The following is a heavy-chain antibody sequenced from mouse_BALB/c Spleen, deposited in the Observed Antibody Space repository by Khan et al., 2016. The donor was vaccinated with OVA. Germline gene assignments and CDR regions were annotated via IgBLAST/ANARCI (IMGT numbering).Heavy chain of an antibody. Sequence: QIQLVQSGPELMKPGETVKISCKASGYTFTNYGMNWVKQAPGKGLKWMGWINTYTGEPTYADDLTGRFAFSLESSANTVYLQINNPNNEDAATYDRARSASYWFFDVWGAGTTVTVSS. CDR1: GYTFTNYG. CDR3: ARSASYWFFDV. J-gene: IGHJ1*01. CDR2: INTYTGEP. V-gene: IGHV9-3-1*01. D-gene: IGHD6-1*01.